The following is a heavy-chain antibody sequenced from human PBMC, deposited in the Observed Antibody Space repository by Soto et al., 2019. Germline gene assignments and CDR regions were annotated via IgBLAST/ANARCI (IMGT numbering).Heavy chain of an antibody. Sequence: SVKVSCKASGGTFSSYAISWVRQAPGQGLEWMGGIIPIFGTANYAQKFQGRVTITADESTSTAYMELSSLRSEDTAVYYCARSLPNNIAARRVNWLDPWGQGTMVTVYS. CDR2: IIPIFGTA. D-gene: IGHD6-6*01. J-gene: IGHJ5*02. V-gene: IGHV1-69*13. CDR3: ARSLPNNIAARRVNWLDP. CDR1: GGTFSSYA.